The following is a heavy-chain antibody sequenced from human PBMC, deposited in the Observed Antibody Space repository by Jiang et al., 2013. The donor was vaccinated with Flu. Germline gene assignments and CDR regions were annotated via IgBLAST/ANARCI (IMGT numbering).Heavy chain of an antibody. D-gene: IGHD2-21*02. CDR3: AKVRVTGTYVVDY. J-gene: IGHJ4*02. V-gene: IGHV3-23*01. Sequence: VQLLESGGGLVQPGGSLRLSCAASGFTFSSYVMTWVRQPPGKGLEWVSGISGTGDNTYYTDSVKGRFTISRDNSKNTLDLQMNSLRAEDTAVYYCAKVRVTGTYVVDYWGQGTLVTVSS. CDR1: GFTFSSYV. CDR2: ISGTGDNT.